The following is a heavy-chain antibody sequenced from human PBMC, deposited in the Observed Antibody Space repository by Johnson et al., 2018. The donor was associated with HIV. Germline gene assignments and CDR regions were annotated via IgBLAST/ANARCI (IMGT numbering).Heavy chain of an antibody. J-gene: IGHJ3*02. Sequence: VQLVESGGGLVKPGGSLRLSCAASGFTFSDYYMSWIRQAPGKGLEWVAVISYDGSNKYYADSVKGRFTISRDNSKNSLYLQMNSLRAEDTAWYYCARGRRGSNLGAFDILGQGTMVTVSS. V-gene: IGHV3-30*03. CDR3: ARGRRGSNLGAFDI. CDR1: GFTFSDYY. D-gene: IGHD2-15*01. CDR2: ISYDGSNK.